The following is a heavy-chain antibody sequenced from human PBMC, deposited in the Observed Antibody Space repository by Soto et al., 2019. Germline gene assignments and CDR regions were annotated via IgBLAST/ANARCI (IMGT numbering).Heavy chain of an antibody. J-gene: IGHJ2*01. Sequence: QVQLVQSGAEVKKPGASVKVSCKASGYTFNNYGISWVRQAPGQGLEWMGWIGPYIGNTDHAQNFQGRVTMTTDTSTNTAYMELRSLRSDDTALYYCARCYCSVGSCYTCWHFDLWGRGTLVTVSS. V-gene: IGHV1-18*01. CDR1: GYTFNNYG. D-gene: IGHD2-15*01. CDR3: ARCYCSVGSCYTCWHFDL. CDR2: IGPYIGNT.